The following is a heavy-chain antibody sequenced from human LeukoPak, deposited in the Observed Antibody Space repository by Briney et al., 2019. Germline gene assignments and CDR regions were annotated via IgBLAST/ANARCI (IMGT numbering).Heavy chain of an antibody. CDR1: GFTFSSYS. CDR3: AKDIGYYDSSGYSLGY. CDR2: ISSSSSYI. V-gene: IGHV3-21*04. D-gene: IGHD3-22*01. Sequence: GGSLRLSCAASGFTFSSYSMNWVRQAPGKGLEWVSSISSSSSYIYYADSVKGRFTTSRDNAKNSLYLQMNSLRAEDTALYYCAKDIGYYDSSGYSLGYWGQGTLVTVSS. J-gene: IGHJ4*02.